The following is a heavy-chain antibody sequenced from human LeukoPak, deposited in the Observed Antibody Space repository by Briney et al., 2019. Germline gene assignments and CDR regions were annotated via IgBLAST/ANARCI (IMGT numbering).Heavy chain of an antibody. Sequence: SETLSLTCAVYGGSFSGYYWSWIRQPPGKGLEWIGEFNHSESTNYNPSLKSRVTISVDTSKNQFSLKLSSVTAADTAVYYCARGEKRITIFGVVINPHPQFDYWGQGTLVTVSS. CDR3: ARGEKRITIFGVVINPHPQFDY. CDR1: GGSFSGYY. D-gene: IGHD3-3*01. V-gene: IGHV4-34*01. CDR2: FNHSEST. J-gene: IGHJ4*02.